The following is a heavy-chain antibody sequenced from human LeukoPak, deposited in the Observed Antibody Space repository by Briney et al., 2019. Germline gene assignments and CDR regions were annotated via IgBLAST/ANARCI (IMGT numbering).Heavy chain of an antibody. CDR1: GYTFTSYY. D-gene: IGHD3-9*01. V-gene: IGHV1-2*02. CDR2: INPNSGGT. J-gene: IGHJ4*02. CDR3: ARDLPDWYPYYFDY. Sequence: ASVKVSCKASGYTFTSYYMHWVRQAPGQGLEWMGWINPNSGGTNYAQKFQGRVTMTRDTSISTAYMELSRLRSDDTAVYYCARDLPDWYPYYFDYWGQGTLVTVSS.